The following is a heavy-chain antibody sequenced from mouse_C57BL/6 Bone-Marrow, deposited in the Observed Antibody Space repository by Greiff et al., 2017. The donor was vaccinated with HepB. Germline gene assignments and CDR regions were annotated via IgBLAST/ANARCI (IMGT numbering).Heavy chain of an antibody. J-gene: IGHJ2*01. V-gene: IGHV1-22*01. Sequence: VQLKESGPELVKPGASVKMSCKASGYTFTDYNMHWVKQSHGKSLEWIGYINPNNGGTSYNQKFKGKATLTVNKSSSTAYMELRSLTSEDSAVYYCARGDYGSSYYFDYWGQGTTLTVSS. D-gene: IGHD1-1*01. CDR2: INPNNGGT. CDR3: ARGDYGSSYYFDY. CDR1: GYTFTDYN.